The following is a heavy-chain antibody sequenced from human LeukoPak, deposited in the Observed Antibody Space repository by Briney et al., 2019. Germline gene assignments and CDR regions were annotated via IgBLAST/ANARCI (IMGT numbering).Heavy chain of an antibody. V-gene: IGHV4-59*08. Sequence: SETLSLACTVSGGSISNYYWDWIRQPPGKRMQWIGYIYYSGSTNYNPSLKSRVTISADTSKNQFSLKLSSVTAADTAIYYCARHEGYYHDSSGPNYAFDIWGRGTMVTVSS. CDR2: IYYSGST. CDR3: ARHEGYYHDSSGPNYAFDI. CDR1: GGSISNYY. D-gene: IGHD3-22*01. J-gene: IGHJ3*02.